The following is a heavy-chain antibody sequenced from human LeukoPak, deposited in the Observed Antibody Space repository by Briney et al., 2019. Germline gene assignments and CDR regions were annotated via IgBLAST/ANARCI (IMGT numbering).Heavy chain of an antibody. CDR3: AREDGYNSFDY. CDR2: IYYSGST. J-gene: IGHJ4*02. D-gene: IGHD5-24*01. V-gene: IGHV4-59*01. Sequence: SETLSLTCTVSGGSISRYYWSWIRQPPGKGLEWIGYIYYSGSTNYNPSLKGRVTIPEKPSKNHVSLKLNPVDAPDTGGLLLAREDGYNSFDYWGQGTLVTVSS. CDR1: GGSISRYY.